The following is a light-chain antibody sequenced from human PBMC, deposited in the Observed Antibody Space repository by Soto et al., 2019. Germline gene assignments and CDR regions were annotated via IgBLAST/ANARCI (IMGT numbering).Light chain of an antibody. V-gene: IGKV3-15*01. CDR3: QQYNNWPRT. J-gene: IGKJ1*01. CDR2: GAS. Sequence: EIVMAQSPATLSVSPGERATLSCRASQSINSNLAWNQQMPGQAPRLLIYGASTRATGIPARFSGSGSGTEFTLNISSLQSEDFAVYSCQQYNNWPRTFGQGTKVEIK. CDR1: QSINSN.